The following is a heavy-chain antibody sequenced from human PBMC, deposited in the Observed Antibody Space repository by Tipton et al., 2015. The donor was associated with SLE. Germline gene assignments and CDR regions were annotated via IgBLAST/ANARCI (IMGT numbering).Heavy chain of an antibody. D-gene: IGHD5-24*01. Sequence: TLSLTCTVSGGSISSSSYYWGWIRQPPGKGLEWVGSFYHSANTYYNPSLTSRVTISADTSKNQFSLRLTSVTAADTALYYCGRARVGMGYVFDIWGQGTMVTVSS. CDR1: GGSISSSSYY. CDR2: FYHSANT. CDR3: GRARVGMGYVFDI. J-gene: IGHJ3*02. V-gene: IGHV4-39*07.